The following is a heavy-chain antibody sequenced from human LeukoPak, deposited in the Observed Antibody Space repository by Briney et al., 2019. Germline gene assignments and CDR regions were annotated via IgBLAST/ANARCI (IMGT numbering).Heavy chain of an antibody. CDR2: FDPEDGET. CDR1: GYTLTELS. D-gene: IGHD3-22*01. Sequence: ASVKVSCKVSGYTLTELSMHWVRQAPGKGLEWMGGFDPEDGETIYAQKFQGRVTMTEDTSTDTAYMELSSLRSGDTAVYYCATGKSIVADYYYYGMDVWGQGTTVTVSS. CDR3: ATGKSIVADYYYYGMDV. V-gene: IGHV1-24*01. J-gene: IGHJ6*02.